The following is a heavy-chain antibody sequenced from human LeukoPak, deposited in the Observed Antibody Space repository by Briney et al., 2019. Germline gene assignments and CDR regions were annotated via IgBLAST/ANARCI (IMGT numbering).Heavy chain of an antibody. V-gene: IGHV3-7*01. CDR3: ARSWAHYDH. Sequence: PGGSLRLSCAASGFSLSNYWMSWVRQAPGKGLEWVADIKEDGSEKYYVDSMKGRFTISRDNAKNSLYLQLNNLRVDDTAVYYCARSWAHYDHWGQGTLVTVSS. J-gene: IGHJ4*02. D-gene: IGHD6-13*01. CDR1: GFSLSNYW. CDR2: IKEDGSEK.